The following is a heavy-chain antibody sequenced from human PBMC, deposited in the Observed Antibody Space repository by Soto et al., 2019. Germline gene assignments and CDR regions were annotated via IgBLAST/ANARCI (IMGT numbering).Heavy chain of an antibody. CDR1: GFTFSSYA. D-gene: IGHD6-19*01. V-gene: IGHV3-23*01. J-gene: IGHJ4*02. Sequence: GGSLRLSCAASGFTFSSYAMSWVRQAPGKGLEWVSAISGSGGSTYYADSVKGRFTISRDNSKNTLYLQMNSLRAEDTAVYYCAKSGNIAVAGTVYFDYWGQGTLVTVSS. CDR2: ISGSGGST. CDR3: AKSGNIAVAGTVYFDY.